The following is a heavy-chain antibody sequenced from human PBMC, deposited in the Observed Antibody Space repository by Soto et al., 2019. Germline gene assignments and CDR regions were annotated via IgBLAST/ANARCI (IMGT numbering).Heavy chain of an antibody. D-gene: IGHD1-1*01. CDR1: GFTFSSQA. CDR3: ATQDFRGTTGTT. V-gene: IGHV3-23*01. Sequence: EVQLLESGGGLVQPGGSLRLSCAASGFTFSSQAMGWVRQAAGKGLEWVSLISASSGSTYYADSVKGRFTISRDNSKNPLYLQMNSPRAEDTAIYYCATQDFRGTTGTTWGQGTLVTVSS. CDR2: ISASSGST. J-gene: IGHJ4*02.